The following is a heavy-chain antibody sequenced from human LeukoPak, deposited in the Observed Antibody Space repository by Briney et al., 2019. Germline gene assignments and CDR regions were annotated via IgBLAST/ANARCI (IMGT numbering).Heavy chain of an antibody. J-gene: IGHJ2*01. V-gene: IGHV3-23*01. CDR2: ISGSGGST. Sequence: GGSLRLSCAASGFTFSSYAMCWVRQAPGKGLEWVSAISGSGGSTYYADSVKGRFTISRDNSKNTLYLQMNSLRAEDTAVYYCANCPSHYYDSSGYTWYFDLWGRGTLVTVPS. D-gene: IGHD3-22*01. CDR1: GFTFSSYA. CDR3: ANCPSHYYDSSGYTWYFDL.